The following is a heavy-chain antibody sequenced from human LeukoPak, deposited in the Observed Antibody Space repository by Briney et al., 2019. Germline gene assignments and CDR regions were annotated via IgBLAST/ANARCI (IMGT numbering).Heavy chain of an antibody. CDR3: ASRNQDCTNGVCYPST. D-gene: IGHD2-8*01. Sequence: GGSLRLSCAASGFTFSDYYMSWIRQAPGKGLEWVSYISSSGSTICYADSVKGRFTISRDNAKNSLYLQMNSLRAEDTAVYYCASRNQDCTNGVCYPSTWGKGTTVTVSS. CDR1: GFTFSDYY. CDR2: ISSSGSTI. V-gene: IGHV3-11*04. J-gene: IGHJ6*04.